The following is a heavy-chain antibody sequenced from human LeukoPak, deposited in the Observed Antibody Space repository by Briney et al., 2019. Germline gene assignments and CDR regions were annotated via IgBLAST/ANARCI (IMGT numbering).Heavy chain of an antibody. CDR1: GFTFSSYW. Sequence: PGGSLRLSCAASGFTFSSYWMSWVRQAPGKGLEWVANIKKDGSEKYYVDSVKGRFTISRDNAKNSLYLQMNSLRAEDTAVYYCARLKQQLVRLLSRDTTYYYYYYMDVWGKGTTVTVSS. CDR3: ARLKQQLVRLLSRDTTYYYYYYMDV. CDR2: IKKDGSEK. V-gene: IGHV3-7*01. J-gene: IGHJ6*03. D-gene: IGHD6-13*01.